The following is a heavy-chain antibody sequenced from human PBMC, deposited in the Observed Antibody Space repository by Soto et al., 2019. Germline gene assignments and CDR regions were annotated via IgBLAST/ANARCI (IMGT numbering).Heavy chain of an antibody. V-gene: IGHV1-8*01. CDR1: GYTFTSYD. CDR2: MNPNSGNT. D-gene: IGHD4-17*01. CDR3: ARGSNYYGDYPDPFDY. Sequence: QVQLVQSGAEVKKPGASVKVSCKASGYTFTSYDINWVRQATGQGLEWMGWMNPNSGNTGYAQKFQGRVTMTRNTSISTAYMELSSLRFEDTAVYYCARGSNYYGDYPDPFDYWGQGTLVTVSS. J-gene: IGHJ4*02.